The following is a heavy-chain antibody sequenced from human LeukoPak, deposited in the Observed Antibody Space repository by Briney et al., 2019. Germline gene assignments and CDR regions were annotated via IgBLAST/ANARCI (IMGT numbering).Heavy chain of an antibody. J-gene: IGHJ4*02. CDR3: ARHGPADSRSYPLDY. D-gene: IGHD3-10*01. CDR1: GGSISSSSYY. V-gene: IGHV4-39*01. Sequence: SETLSLTCTVSGGSISSSSYYWGWNRQSPGKGLEWIGSIYYSVTTNYNPSLKSRLTISVDTSENQISLKLSSVTAADTAVYYCARHGPADSRSYPLDYWGQGTLVTVSS. CDR2: IYYSVTT.